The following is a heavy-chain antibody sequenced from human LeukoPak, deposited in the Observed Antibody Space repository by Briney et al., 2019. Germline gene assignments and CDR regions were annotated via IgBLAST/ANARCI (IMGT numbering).Heavy chain of an antibody. V-gene: IGHV3-23*01. D-gene: IGHD3-10*01. Sequence: GGSLRLSCAASGFTFSSYSMNWGRQAPGEGLEWVSAISGSGGSTYYADSVKGRFTISRDNSKNTLYLQMNSLRAEDTAVYYCAKYYYGSGSYYNTLDYWGQGTLVTVSS. J-gene: IGHJ4*02. CDR1: GFTFSSYS. CDR3: AKYYYGSGSYYNTLDY. CDR2: ISGSGGST.